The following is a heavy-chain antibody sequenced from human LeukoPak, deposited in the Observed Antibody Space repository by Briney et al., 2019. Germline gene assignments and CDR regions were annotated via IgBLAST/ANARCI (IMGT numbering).Heavy chain of an antibody. CDR3: ARGRGDRGFYYCHVDV. V-gene: IGHV4-59*01. Sequence: SSETLSLTCSVSVDSISTYYWSWFRQPPGMGLEWIGYLSYSGTANYNPSLKSRVTISEDTSKKRFSLNLNSVTAADTAMYFCARGRGDRGFYYCHVDVWGKGNTVTVSS. CDR1: VDSISTYY. D-gene: IGHD2-21*02. J-gene: IGHJ6*03. CDR2: LSYSGTA.